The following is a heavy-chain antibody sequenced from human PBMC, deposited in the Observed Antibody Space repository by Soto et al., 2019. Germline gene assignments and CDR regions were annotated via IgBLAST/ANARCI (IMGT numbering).Heavy chain of an antibody. CDR3: ARDAGYNYLTTFGVVTY. D-gene: IGHD3-3*01. CDR1: GFTFSSYS. J-gene: IGHJ4*02. V-gene: IGHV3-21*01. CDR2: ISSSSSYI. Sequence: GGSLRLSCAASGFTFSSYSMNWVRQAPGKGLEWVSSISSSSSYIYYADSVKGRFTISRDNAKNSLYLQMNSLRAEDTAVYYCARDAGYNYLTTFGVVTYWGQGTLVTVSS.